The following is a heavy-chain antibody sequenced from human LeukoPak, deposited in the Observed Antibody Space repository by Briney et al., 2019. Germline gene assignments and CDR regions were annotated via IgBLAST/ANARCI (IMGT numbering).Heavy chain of an antibody. V-gene: IGHV3-23*01. CDR3: AKDDDWLRFEH. CDR1: GFTFSSHG. CDR2: ISGSGGRT. Sequence: GGSLRLSCAASGFTFSSHGMNWVRQAPGKGLEWVSGISGSGGRTYYADSVKGRFTISRDNSNHMLHLQMNSLIAEDTAIYYCAKDDDWLRFEHWGRGTPVSVSS. J-gene: IGHJ4*02. D-gene: IGHD5-12*01.